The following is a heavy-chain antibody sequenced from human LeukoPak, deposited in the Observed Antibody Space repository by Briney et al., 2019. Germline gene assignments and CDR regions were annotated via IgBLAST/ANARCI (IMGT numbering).Heavy chain of an antibody. D-gene: IGHD1-7*01. V-gene: IGHV4-4*07. CDR2: IYTSGGT. CDR1: GGSTSGYY. Sequence: PSETLSLTCTVSGGSTSGYYWSWIRQPAGRGLEWIGRIYTSGGTNYNPSLKSRVTMSVDTSKNQFSLKLISVTAADTAVYYCARDPTGTTNYWGQGSLVTVSS. CDR3: ARDPTGTTNY. J-gene: IGHJ4*02.